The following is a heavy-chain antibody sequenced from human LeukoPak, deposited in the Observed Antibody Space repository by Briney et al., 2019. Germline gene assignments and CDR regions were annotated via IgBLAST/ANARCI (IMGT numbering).Heavy chain of an antibody. CDR1: GFTFSIYW. D-gene: IGHD6-19*01. CDR2: INSDGSNT. Sequence: GGSLRLSCAASGFTFSIYWIHWVRHVLGKGRVWVSRINSDGSNTIYADSVRGRFTISRDNAKDTVFLQMNSLRGEDPAVYYCARDVVLAGTDAFDIWGQGTVVSVAS. V-gene: IGHV3-74*01. CDR3: ARDVVLAGTDAFDI. J-gene: IGHJ3*02.